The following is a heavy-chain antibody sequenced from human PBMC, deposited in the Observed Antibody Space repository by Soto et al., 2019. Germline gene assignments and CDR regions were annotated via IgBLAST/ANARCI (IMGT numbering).Heavy chain of an antibody. CDR2: IWHDGTNK. J-gene: IGHJ6*02. CDR3: ARDGSGSYSAALLYYYYYGMDV. CDR1: GFTFSNHA. V-gene: IGHV3-33*07. Sequence: PGGSLRLSCAASGFTFSNHAMYWVRQAPGKGLEWVALIWHDGTNKYYGDSVAGRFTVSRDNSKNTLYLQMNSLRAEDTAVYYCARDGSGSYSAALLYYYYYGMDVWGQGTTVTVSS. D-gene: IGHD1-26*01.